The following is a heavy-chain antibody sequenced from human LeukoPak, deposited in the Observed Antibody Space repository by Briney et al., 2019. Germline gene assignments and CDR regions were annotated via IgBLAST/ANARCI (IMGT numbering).Heavy chain of an antibody. CDR1: GFTFSNYA. CDR2: ISGSDGST. Sequence: GGSLRLSCTASGFTFSNYAMSWVRQAPGKGLEWVSTISGSDGSTYYADPVKGRFTISRGNSKNTLYLQMNSLRVEDTAIYYCAKGRGYCTGGSCYSDYWGQGTLVTVSS. CDR3: AKGRGYCTGGSCYSDY. J-gene: IGHJ4*02. V-gene: IGHV3-23*01. D-gene: IGHD2-15*01.